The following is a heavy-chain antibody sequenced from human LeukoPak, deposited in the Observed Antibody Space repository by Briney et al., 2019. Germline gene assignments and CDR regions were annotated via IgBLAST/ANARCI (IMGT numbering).Heavy chain of an antibody. J-gene: IGHJ6*02. D-gene: IGHD4-17*01. CDR1: GFTFSSYG. Sequence: GGSLRLSCAASGFTFSSYGMHWVRQAPGKGLEWVAVISYDGSNKYYADSVKGRFTISRDSSKNTLYLQMNSLRAEDTAVYYCAKALGDYVDYYYYGMDVWGQGTTVTVSS. V-gene: IGHV3-30*18. CDR2: ISYDGSNK. CDR3: AKALGDYVDYYYYGMDV.